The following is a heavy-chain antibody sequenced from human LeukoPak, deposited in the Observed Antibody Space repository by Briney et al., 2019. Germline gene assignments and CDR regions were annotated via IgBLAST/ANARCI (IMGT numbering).Heavy chain of an antibody. CDR3: ARENSGSYREFDY. J-gene: IGHJ4*02. CDR1: GGSISSYY. V-gene: IGHV4-4*07. CDR2: IYTSGST. D-gene: IGHD1-26*01. Sequence: SETLSLTCTVSGGSISSYYWSWIRQPAGKGLEWIGRIYTSGSTNYNASLKSRVSMSVDTSKNQFSLKLSSVTAADTAVFYCARENSGSYREFDYWGQGTPVTVS.